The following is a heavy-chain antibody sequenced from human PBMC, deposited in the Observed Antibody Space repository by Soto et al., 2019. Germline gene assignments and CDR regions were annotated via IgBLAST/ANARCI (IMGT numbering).Heavy chain of an antibody. V-gene: IGHV4-38-2*01. D-gene: IGHD4-17*01. CDR2: IYHSGTT. CDR3: ARGEATVTPGWFDP. CDR1: GYSISSGYY. J-gene: IGHJ5*02. Sequence: PSETLSLTCAVSGYSISSGYYWGWIRQPPGKGLEWIASIYHSGTTYHNPSLKSRVTISVDTSKNQFSLKLSSVIAADTAVYYCARGEATVTPGWFDPWGQGTLVTVSS.